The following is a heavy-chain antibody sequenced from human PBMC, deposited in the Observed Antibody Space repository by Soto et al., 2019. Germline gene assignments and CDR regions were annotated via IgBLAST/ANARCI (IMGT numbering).Heavy chain of an antibody. D-gene: IGHD4-17*01. V-gene: IGHV3-30-3*01. CDR2: ISYDGSNK. J-gene: IGHJ3*02. Sequence: GGSLRLSCAASGFTFNNYAMYWVRQAPGKGLEWVAVISYDGSNKYYADSVKGRFTISRDNSKNTLYLQMNSLRAEDTAVYYCASLRGYDYGDYSSAFDIWGQGTMVTVSS. CDR3: ASLRGYDYGDYSSAFDI. CDR1: GFTFNNYA.